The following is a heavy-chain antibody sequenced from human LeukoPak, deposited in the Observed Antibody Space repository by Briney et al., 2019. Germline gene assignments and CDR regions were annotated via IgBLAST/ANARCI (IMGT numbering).Heavy chain of an antibody. CDR3: ASGKVGSSSGLVDY. CDR2: ISYDGSNK. CDR1: GFTVSSNY. D-gene: IGHD6-6*01. J-gene: IGHJ4*02. Sequence: GGSLRLSCAASGFTVSSNYMSWVRQAPGKGLEWVAVISYDGSNKYYADSVKGRFTISRDNSKNTLYLQMNSLRAEDTAVYYCASGKVGSSSGLVDYWGQGTLVTVSS. V-gene: IGHV3-30*03.